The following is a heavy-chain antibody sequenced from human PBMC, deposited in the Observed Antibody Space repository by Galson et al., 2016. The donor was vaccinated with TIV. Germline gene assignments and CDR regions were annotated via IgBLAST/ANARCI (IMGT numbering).Heavy chain of an antibody. J-gene: IGHJ5*02. CDR3: ARPGSYSSSWYFFDP. CDR1: GFTFSIFA. CDR2: LYNNGDS. V-gene: IGHV3-23*05. D-gene: IGHD6-13*01. Sequence: SLRLSCAASGFTFSIFAMTWVRQAPGMGLEWVSVLYNNGDSRYADSVKGRFTISRDNSKNTVYLQMNSLRAEDTAVYYCARPGSYSSSWYFFDPWGQGTLVTVSS.